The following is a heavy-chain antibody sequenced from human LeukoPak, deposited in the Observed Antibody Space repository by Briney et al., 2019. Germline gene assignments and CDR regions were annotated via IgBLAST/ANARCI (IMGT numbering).Heavy chain of an antibody. J-gene: IGHJ4*02. V-gene: IGHV3-9*03. CDR3: AKGYCSSTSCRFDY. Sequence: GGSLRLSCAASGFTFDDYAMHWVRQAPGKGLEWVSGISWNSGSIGYADSVKGRFTISRDNAKNSLYLQMNSLRAEDMALYYCAKGYCSSTSCRFDYWGQGALDTVSS. CDR1: GFTFDDYA. D-gene: IGHD2-2*01. CDR2: ISWNSGSI.